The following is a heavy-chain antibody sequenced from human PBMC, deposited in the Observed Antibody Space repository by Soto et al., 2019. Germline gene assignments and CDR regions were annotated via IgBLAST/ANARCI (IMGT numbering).Heavy chain of an antibody. CDR1: GGSISSYY. Sequence: SETLSLTCTVSGGSISSYYWSWIRQPPGKGLEWIGYIYYSGSTNYNPSLKSRVTISVDTSKNQFSLKLSSVTAADTAVYYCARTYDSSGYPTYFDYWGQGALVTVSS. CDR3: ARTYDSSGYPTYFDY. V-gene: IGHV4-59*01. D-gene: IGHD3-22*01. J-gene: IGHJ4*02. CDR2: IYYSGST.